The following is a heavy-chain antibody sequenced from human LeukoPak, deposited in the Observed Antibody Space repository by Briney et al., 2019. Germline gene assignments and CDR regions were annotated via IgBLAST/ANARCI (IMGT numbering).Heavy chain of an antibody. V-gene: IGHV3-30*02. J-gene: IGHJ4*02. Sequence: GGSLRLSCAASGFTFSSYGMHWVRQAPGKGLEWVAFIRYDGSNKYYADSVRGRFTISRDNSKNTLYLQINSLRAEDTAFYYCSKGSSGSFLTDFDYWGQGTLVTVSS. CDR2: IRYDGSNK. CDR1: GFTFSSYG. D-gene: IGHD1-26*01. CDR3: SKGSSGSFLTDFDY.